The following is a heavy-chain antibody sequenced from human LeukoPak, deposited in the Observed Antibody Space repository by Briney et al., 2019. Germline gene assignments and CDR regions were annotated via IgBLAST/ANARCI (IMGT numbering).Heavy chain of an antibody. V-gene: IGHV4-39*07. J-gene: IGHJ3*02. CDR2: IYYSGST. CDR3: ARVLAYYDSSGYPPDAFDI. Sequence: SETLSLTCTVSGGSISSSSYYWGWIRQPPGKGLEWIGSIYYSGSTYYNPSLKSRVTISVDTSKNQFSLKLSSVTAADTAVYYCARVLAYYDSSGYPPDAFDIWGQGTMVTVSS. D-gene: IGHD3-22*01. CDR1: GGSISSSSYY.